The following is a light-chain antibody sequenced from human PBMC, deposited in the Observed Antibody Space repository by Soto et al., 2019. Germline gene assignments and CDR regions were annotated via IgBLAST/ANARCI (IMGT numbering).Light chain of an antibody. CDR2: DAS. CDR3: QQYGSSPWT. J-gene: IGKJ1*01. CDR1: QSVSSNY. Sequence: EIVLTQSPGTLSLSPGERATLSCRASQSVSSNYLAWYQQKPGQAPRLLIYDASSRATGIPDRFSGSGSETDFTLIISRLEPEDFAVYYCQQYGSSPWTFGQGTKVEIK. V-gene: IGKV3-20*01.